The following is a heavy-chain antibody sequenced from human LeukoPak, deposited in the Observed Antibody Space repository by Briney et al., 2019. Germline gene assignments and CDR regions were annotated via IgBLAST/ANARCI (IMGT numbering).Heavy chain of an antibody. CDR1: GGTFSSYA. CDR3: ARGVFRARTATLYYFDY. CDR2: ISAYNGNT. D-gene: IGHD5-12*01. V-gene: IGHV1-18*01. Sequence: GASVKVSRKASGGTFSSYAISWVRQAPGQGLEWMGWISAYNGNTNYAQKLQGRVTMTTDTSTSTAYMELRSLRSDDTAVYYCARGVFRARTATLYYFDYWGQGTLVTVSS. J-gene: IGHJ4*02.